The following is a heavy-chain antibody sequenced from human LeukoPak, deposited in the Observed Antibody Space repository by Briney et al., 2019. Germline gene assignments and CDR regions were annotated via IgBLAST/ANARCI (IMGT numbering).Heavy chain of an antibody. Sequence: ASVKVSCKTSGYTFTNYGMHWVRQAPRQSLERMGWINTGNGNTKSSQKFQDRVALTRDTSASTAYMELNSLSPEDTAVYYCARVPLHDASGRYYPHWGQGTLVTVSS. V-gene: IGHV1-3*04. D-gene: IGHD3-22*01. CDR1: GYTFTNYG. CDR3: ARVPLHDASGRYYPH. CDR2: INTGNGNT. J-gene: IGHJ1*01.